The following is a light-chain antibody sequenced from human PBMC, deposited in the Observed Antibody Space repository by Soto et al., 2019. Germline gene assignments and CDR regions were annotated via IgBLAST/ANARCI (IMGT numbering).Light chain of an antibody. J-gene: IGLJ2*01. CDR2: ADY. Sequence: QLVLTQPPSVSGTPGQRVTISCSGTSSNIGSNTVNWYQHLPGTAPKLLIYADYQRPSGVPDRFSGSKSGTSASLAISGLQSADETDYYCEAWDDRINGVLFGGGTKLTVL. CDR3: EAWDDRINGVL. CDR1: SSNIGSNT. V-gene: IGLV1-44*01.